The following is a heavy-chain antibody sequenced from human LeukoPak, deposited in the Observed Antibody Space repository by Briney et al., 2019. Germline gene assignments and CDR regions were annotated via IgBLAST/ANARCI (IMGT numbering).Heavy chain of an antibody. J-gene: IGHJ4*02. Sequence: SETLSLTCTVSGGSISSYNWNWIRQPPGKGLEWIGSIYYSGITNYNPSLKSRVTISVDTSKKQFSLKLNSVTAADTAVYYCARHGSDWYDFDYWGQGTLVTVSS. CDR3: ARHGSDWYDFDY. V-gene: IGHV4-59*08. CDR1: GGSISSYN. CDR2: IYYSGIT. D-gene: IGHD2-21*02.